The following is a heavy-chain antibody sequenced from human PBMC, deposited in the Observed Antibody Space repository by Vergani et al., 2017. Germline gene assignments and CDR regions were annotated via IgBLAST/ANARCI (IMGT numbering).Heavy chain of an antibody. CDR1: GFTFSDFG. J-gene: IGHJ3*02. V-gene: IGHV3-48*01. CDR2: ISTSSRTI. CDR3: VRDAPPEGFDI. Sequence: EVQLVESGGDLVQPGGSLRLSCAASGFTFSDFGMNWVRQAPGKGLEWLSYISTSSRTIYYADSVKGRFTISRDNAKNSLSLQMNSLRAEDTAVYFCVRDAPPEGFDIWGQGTMVTVSS.